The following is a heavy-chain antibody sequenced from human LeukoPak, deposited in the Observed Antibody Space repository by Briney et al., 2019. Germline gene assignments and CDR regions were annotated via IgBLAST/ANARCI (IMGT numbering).Heavy chain of an antibody. CDR3: ARGEGTDYFDY. Sequence: SETLSLTCTVSGGSISSYYWSWIRQPPGKGLEWIGYIYYSGSTNYNPSLKSRDTISVDTSKNQFSLKLSSVTAADTAVYYCARGEGTDYFDYWGQGTLVTVSS. J-gene: IGHJ4*02. CDR2: IYYSGST. CDR1: GGSISSYY. V-gene: IGHV4-59*01. D-gene: IGHD1-1*01.